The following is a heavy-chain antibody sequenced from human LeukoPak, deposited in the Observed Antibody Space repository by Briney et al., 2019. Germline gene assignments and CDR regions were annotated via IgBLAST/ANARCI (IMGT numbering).Heavy chain of an antibody. CDR2: IYYSGST. V-gene: IGHV4-39*07. J-gene: IGHJ4*02. CDR1: GGSISSSSYY. CDR3: ARGLRKLVYLGY. Sequence: PSETLSLTCTVSGGSISSSSYYWGWICQPPGKGLEWIGSIYYSGSTYYNPSLKSRVTISVDTSKNQFSLKLSSVTAADTAVYYCARGLRKLVYLGYWGQGTLVTVSS. D-gene: IGHD6-6*01.